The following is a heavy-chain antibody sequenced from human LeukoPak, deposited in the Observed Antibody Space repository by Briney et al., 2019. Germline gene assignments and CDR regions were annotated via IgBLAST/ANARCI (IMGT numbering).Heavy chain of an antibody. J-gene: IGHJ4*02. CDR3: AKDYYYGSV. CDR1: GFTFSSYG. D-gene: IGHD3-10*01. CDR2: ISDDGSNK. V-gene: IGHV3-30*18. Sequence: GGSLRLSCAASGFTFSSYGMHWVRQAPGKGLEWEAVISDDGSNKYYADSVKGRFTISRDNYKNTLYLQMNSLRAEDTAVYYCAKDYYYGSVWGQGTLVTVSS.